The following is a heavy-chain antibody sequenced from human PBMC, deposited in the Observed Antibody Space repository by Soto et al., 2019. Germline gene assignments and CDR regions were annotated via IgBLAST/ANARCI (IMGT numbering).Heavy chain of an antibody. CDR3: ESLMVRNHYGMDA. D-gene: IGHD2-8*01. CDR1: GFTSVIPC. Sequence: PXGSLSLTCADSGFTSVIPCCTLVSQVPGKVLEWVSSISSSSSYIYYADAGKGRFTISSDNAKNSLYLQMNSLRAEDTAVYYCESLMVRNHYGMDAWGQGTTVTVSS. J-gene: IGHJ6*02. CDR2: ISSSSSYI. V-gene: IGHV3-21*01.